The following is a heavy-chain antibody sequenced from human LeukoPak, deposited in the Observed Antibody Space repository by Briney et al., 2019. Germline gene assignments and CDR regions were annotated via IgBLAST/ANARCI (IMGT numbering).Heavy chain of an antibody. CDR3: AGMAAAGTRAFDI. Sequence: GGSLRLSCAASGFTFSSYSMNWVRQAPGKGLEWVSSISSSSSYIYYADSVKGRFTISRDNAKNSLYLQMNSLRAEDTAVYYCAGMAAAGTRAFDIWGQGTMVTVSS. J-gene: IGHJ3*02. V-gene: IGHV3-21*01. CDR1: GFTFSSYS. CDR2: ISSSSSYI. D-gene: IGHD6-13*01.